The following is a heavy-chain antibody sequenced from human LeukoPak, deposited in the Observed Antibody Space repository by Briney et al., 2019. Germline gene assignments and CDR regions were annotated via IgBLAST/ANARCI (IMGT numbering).Heavy chain of an antibody. CDR3: ASSAAAGTQDYYYYYMDV. Sequence: GASVKVSCKASGGTFSSYAISWVRQAPGQGLEWMGGIIPIFGTANYAQKFQGRVTITADKSTSTAYMELSSLRSEDTAVYYCASSAAAGTQDYYYYYMDVWGKGTTVTVSS. CDR2: IIPIFGTA. J-gene: IGHJ6*03. CDR1: GGTFSSYA. V-gene: IGHV1-69*06. D-gene: IGHD6-13*01.